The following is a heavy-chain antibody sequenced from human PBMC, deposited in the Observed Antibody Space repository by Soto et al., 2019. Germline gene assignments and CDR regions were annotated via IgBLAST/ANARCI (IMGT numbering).Heavy chain of an antibody. V-gene: IGHV1-46*01. CDR2: INPSGGST. Sequence: GASVKVSCKASGYTLIMYYIHWMRQAPGQGLEWMGLINPSGGSTTYAQKFQGRVTITADKSTSTAYMELSSLRSEDTAVYYCARDPVSGYDLGEVGLPDPEFDPWGQGTLVTVSS. D-gene: IGHD5-12*01. J-gene: IGHJ5*02. CDR1: GYTLIMYY. CDR3: ARDPVSGYDLGEVGLPDPEFDP.